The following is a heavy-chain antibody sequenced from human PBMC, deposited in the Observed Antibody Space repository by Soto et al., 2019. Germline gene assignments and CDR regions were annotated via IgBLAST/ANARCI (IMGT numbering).Heavy chain of an antibody. Sequence: QVQLVQSGAEAKKPGSSVKVSCKTSGGTFSSYAISWVRQAPGQGLEWMGGIVPLFRTTNYAQKFQGRVTITADTSTYTVYMELSGLRSGDTAVYYCARSGADYPVDWGQGTLVTVSS. CDR3: ARSGADYPVD. CDR2: IVPLFRTT. CDR1: GGTFSSYA. D-gene: IGHD1-26*01. V-gene: IGHV1-69*06. J-gene: IGHJ4*02.